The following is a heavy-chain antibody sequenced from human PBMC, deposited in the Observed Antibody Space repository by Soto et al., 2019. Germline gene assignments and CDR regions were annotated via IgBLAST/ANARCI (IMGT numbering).Heavy chain of an antibody. J-gene: IGHJ4*02. CDR2: MNPNSGSI. V-gene: IGHV1-8*01. D-gene: IGHD2-21*02. CDR1: GYTFTSFD. Sequence: ASVKVSCKASGYTFTSFDINWVRQATGQGLEWVGWMNPNSGSIGYAKKFQGRVTMTRNTSISTAYMELSSLRSEDTAVYYCARGHRGVVTPMDSWGQGTLVTVSS. CDR3: ARGHRGVVTPMDS.